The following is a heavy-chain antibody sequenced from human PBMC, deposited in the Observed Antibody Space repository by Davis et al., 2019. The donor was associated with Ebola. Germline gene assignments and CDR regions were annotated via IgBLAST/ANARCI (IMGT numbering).Heavy chain of an antibody. CDR3: ARVREYGMDV. J-gene: IGHJ6*02. CDR2: ISGSGGST. CDR1: GFTFSSYA. V-gene: IGHV3-23*01. Sequence: GGSLRLSCAASGFTFSSYAMTWVRQAPGKGLEWVSAISGSGGSTYYADSVKGRFTISRDNSKKTLYLQMNSLRAEDTALYYCARVREYGMDVWGQGTTVTVSS. D-gene: IGHD1-26*01.